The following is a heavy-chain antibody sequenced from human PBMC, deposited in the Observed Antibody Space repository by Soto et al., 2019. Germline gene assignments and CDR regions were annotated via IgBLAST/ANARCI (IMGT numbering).Heavy chain of an antibody. CDR1: GVTLSSYA. J-gene: IGHJ3*02. CDR2: IIPIFGTA. D-gene: IGHD2-15*01. CDR3: AREVSGVVAAKDAFDI. Sequence: SVKVSCRASGVTLSSYAISWVRQAPGQGLEWMGGIIPIFGTANYAQKFQGRVTITADESTSTAYMELSSLRSEDTAVYYCAREVSGVVAAKDAFDIWGQGTMVTVSS. V-gene: IGHV1-69*13.